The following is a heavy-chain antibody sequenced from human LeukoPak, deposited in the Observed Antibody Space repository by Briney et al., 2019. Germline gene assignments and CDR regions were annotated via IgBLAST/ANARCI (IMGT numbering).Heavy chain of an antibody. V-gene: IGHV4-59*08. CDR2: IYYSGST. D-gene: IGHD3-22*01. CDR1: GGSISSYY. J-gene: IGHJ5*02. Sequence: SETLSLTCTVSGGSISSYYWSWIRQPPGEGLEWIGYIYYSGSTNYNPSLKSRVTISVDTSKNQFSLKLSSVTAADTAVYYCARGYYDSSGYYNWFDPWGQGTLVTVSS. CDR3: ARGYYDSSGYYNWFDP.